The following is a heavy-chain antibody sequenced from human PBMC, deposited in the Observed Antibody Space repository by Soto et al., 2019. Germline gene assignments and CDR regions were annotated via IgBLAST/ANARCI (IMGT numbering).Heavy chain of an antibody. J-gene: IGHJ5*02. D-gene: IGHD6-13*01. V-gene: IGHV4-30-4*01. CDR3: ARERTDGSRLDP. CDR1: GGSISSGDYY. Sequence: QVQLQESGPGLVKPSQTLSLTCTVSGGSISSGDYYWSWIRKPPGKGLEWIGYIYYSGSTYYNPPLKSRVTISVDTSKNQFSLKLSSVTAADTAVYYCARERTDGSRLDPWGQGTLVTVSS. CDR2: IYYSGST.